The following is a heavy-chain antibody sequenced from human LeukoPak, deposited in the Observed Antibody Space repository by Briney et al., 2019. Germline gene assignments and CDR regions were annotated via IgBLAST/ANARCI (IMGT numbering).Heavy chain of an antibody. V-gene: IGHV4-34*01. CDR2: TNHSGST. CDR3: ASARRPDY. Sequence: SETLSLTCAVYGGSFSGYYWSWIRQPPGKGLEWIGETNHSGSTNYNPSLKSRVTISVDTSKNQFSLKLSSVTAADTAVYYCASARRPDYWGQGTLVTVSS. CDR1: GGSFSGYY. J-gene: IGHJ4*02.